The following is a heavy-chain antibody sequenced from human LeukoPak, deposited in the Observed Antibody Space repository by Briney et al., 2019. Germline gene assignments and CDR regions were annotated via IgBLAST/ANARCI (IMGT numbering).Heavy chain of an antibody. D-gene: IGHD2-2*01. CDR3: ARALSSVGYCSSTSCYAAGRYYYGMDV. V-gene: IGHV4-59*01. CDR1: GGSISSYY. CDR2: IYYSGST. Sequence: SETLSLTCTVSGGSISSYYWSWIRQPPGKGLEWIGYIYYSGSTNYKPSLKSRVTISVDRTKKQIPDKLSSVTAADTAVYYCARALSSVGYCSSTSCYAAGRYYYGMDVWGPGNTGSVSS. J-gene: IGHJ6*02.